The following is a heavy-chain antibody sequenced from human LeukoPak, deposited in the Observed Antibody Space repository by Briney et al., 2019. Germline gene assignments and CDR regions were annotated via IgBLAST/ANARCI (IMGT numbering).Heavy chain of an antibody. CDR3: ARVDRYLYFDQ. J-gene: IGHJ4*02. D-gene: IGHD2-21*02. V-gene: IGHV4-39*07. Sequence: PSETLSLTCTVSTGSISDSRYYWGWIRQPPGNRLEWIASIYYSGPTDYNPSLKSRVTISLDTSKNQFSLKLSSVTAADTAVYYCARVDRYLYFDQWGQGTLVTVSS. CDR2: IYYSGPT. CDR1: TGSISDSRYY.